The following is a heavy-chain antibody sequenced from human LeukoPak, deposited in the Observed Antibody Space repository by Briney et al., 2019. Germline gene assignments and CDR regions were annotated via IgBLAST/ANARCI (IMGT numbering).Heavy chain of an antibody. D-gene: IGHD3-22*01. CDR3: ARYYYDSSGKFYYFDY. V-gene: IGHV4-59*01. J-gene: IGHJ4*02. Sequence: PSETLSLTCTVSGGSISSYYWSWIRQPPGKGLEWIGYIYYSGSTNYNPSLKSRVTISVDTSKNQFSLKLSSVTAADTAVYYCARYYYDSSGKFYYFDYWGQGTLVTVSS. CDR1: GGSISSYY. CDR2: IYYSGST.